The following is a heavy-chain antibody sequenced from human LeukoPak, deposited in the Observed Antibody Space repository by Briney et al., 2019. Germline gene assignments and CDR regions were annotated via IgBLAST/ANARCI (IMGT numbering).Heavy chain of an antibody. J-gene: IGHJ5*02. V-gene: IGHV3-7*01. D-gene: IGHD6-13*01. Sequence: GGSLRLSCAASGFTFSNYWMSWVRQAPGKGLEWVANIKQDGSEKDYVDSMKGRFTISRDNAKNSLYLQMNTLRAEDTAVYYCAREISSWYRTEGRFDPWGQGTLVTVSS. CDR3: AREISSWYRTEGRFDP. CDR1: GFTFSNYW. CDR2: IKQDGSEK.